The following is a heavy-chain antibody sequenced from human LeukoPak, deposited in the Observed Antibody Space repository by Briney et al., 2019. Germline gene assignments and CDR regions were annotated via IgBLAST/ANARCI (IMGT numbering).Heavy chain of an antibody. Sequence: GGSLRLSCAASGFTFSSYEMNWVRQAPGEGLEWVAYISSSGSTIYYADSVKGRFTISRDNAKNSLYLQMNSLRAEDTAVYYCAELGITMIGGVWGKGTTVTISS. CDR1: GFTFSSYE. V-gene: IGHV3-48*03. J-gene: IGHJ6*04. D-gene: IGHD3-10*02. CDR2: ISSSGSTI. CDR3: AELGITMIGGV.